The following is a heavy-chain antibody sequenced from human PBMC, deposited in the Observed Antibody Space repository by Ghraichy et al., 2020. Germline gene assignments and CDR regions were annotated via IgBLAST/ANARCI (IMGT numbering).Heavy chain of an antibody. J-gene: IGHJ6*03. CDR1: GGSFSGYY. CDR3: ARRYCSGGSCYSGVSYYYYYYMDV. CDR2: INHSGST. V-gene: IGHV4-34*01. D-gene: IGHD2-15*01. Sequence: SETLSLTCAVYGGSFSGYYWSWIRQPPGKGLEWIGEINHSGSTNYNPSLKSRVTISVDTSKNQFSLKLSSVTAADTAVYYCARRYCSGGSCYSGVSYYYYYYMDVWGKGTTVTVSS.